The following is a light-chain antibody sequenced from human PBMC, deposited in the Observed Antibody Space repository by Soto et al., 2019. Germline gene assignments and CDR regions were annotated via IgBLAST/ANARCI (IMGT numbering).Light chain of an antibody. CDR1: QGISSY. J-gene: IGKJ5*01. CDR2: AAS. V-gene: IGKV1-9*01. Sequence: DIQLTQSPSFLSASVGDRVTITCRASQGISSYLAWYQQKPGKAPKFLIYAASTLQSGVPSRFSGSGSGTEFTLTISSLQPEDFATYYSQQRNSYPPSITFGQGTRLEIK. CDR3: QQRNSYPPSIT.